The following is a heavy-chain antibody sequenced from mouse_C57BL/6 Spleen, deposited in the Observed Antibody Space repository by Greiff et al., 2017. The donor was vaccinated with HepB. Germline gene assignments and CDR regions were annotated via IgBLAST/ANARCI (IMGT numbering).Heavy chain of an antibody. CDR3: ARNVRYFDY. V-gene: IGHV1-50*01. CDR2: IDPSDSYT. J-gene: IGHJ2*01. Sequence: VQLQQPGAELVKPGASVKLSCKASGYTFTSYWMQWVKQRPGQGLEWIGEIDPSDSYTNYNQKFKGKATLTVDTSSSTAYMQLSSLTSEDSAVYYCARNVRYFDYWGQGTTLTVSS. CDR1: GYTFTSYW.